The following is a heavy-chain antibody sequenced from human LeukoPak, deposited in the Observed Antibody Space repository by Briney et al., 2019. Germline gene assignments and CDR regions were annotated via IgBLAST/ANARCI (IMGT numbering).Heavy chain of an antibody. Sequence: KTSETLSLTCAVYGGSFSGYCWSWIRQPPGKGLEWIGEINHSGSTNYNPSLKSRVTISVDTSKNQFSLKLSSVTAADTAVYYCARDHFSSSLDYWGQGTLVTVSS. V-gene: IGHV4-34*01. D-gene: IGHD6-13*01. CDR3: ARDHFSSSLDY. J-gene: IGHJ4*02. CDR1: GGSFSGYC. CDR2: INHSGST.